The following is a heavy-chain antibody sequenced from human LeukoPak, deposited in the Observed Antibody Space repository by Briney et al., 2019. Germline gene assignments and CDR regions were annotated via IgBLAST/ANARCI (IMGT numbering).Heavy chain of an antibody. D-gene: IGHD1-14*01. CDR3: ARVLYNLDAFDI. CDR1: GFTFSSDW. Sequence: GGSLRLSCAASGFTFSSDWMSWVRQAPGKGLDRVGNIKQDVSEKYYVDSVKGRFTIYRDNAKNSLYLQMKRLRAEDTAVYYCARVLYNLDAFDIWGQGTMVTVSS. V-gene: IGHV3-7*03. J-gene: IGHJ3*02. CDR2: IKQDVSEK.